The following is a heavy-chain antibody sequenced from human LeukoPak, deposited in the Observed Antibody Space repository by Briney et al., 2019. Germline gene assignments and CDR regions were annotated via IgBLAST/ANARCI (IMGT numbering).Heavy chain of an antibody. CDR3: AKDVGYYAAGSYLDD. CDR1: GFIFRSYA. CDR2: ISDAGGIT. V-gene: IGHV3-23*01. Sequence: GGSLRLSCAASGFIFRSYAMSWVRQGPGKGLEWVSGISDAGGITHYSDSVKGRFTITRDNSRNTLYLQMNSLRAEDTAVYYCAKDVGYYAAGSYLDDWGQGTLVIVSS. J-gene: IGHJ4*02. D-gene: IGHD3-10*01.